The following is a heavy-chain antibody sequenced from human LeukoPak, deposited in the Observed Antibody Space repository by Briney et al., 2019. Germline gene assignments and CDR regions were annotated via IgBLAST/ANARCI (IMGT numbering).Heavy chain of an antibody. Sequence: PSETLSLTCTVSGGSISSGSYYWSWIRQPAGKGLEWIGRIYTSGSTNYNPSLKSRVTISVDTSKNQFSLKLSSVTAADTAVYYCARAGIAARPLDYWGQGTLVTVSS. J-gene: IGHJ4*02. CDR3: ARAGIAARPLDY. CDR1: GGSISSGSYY. V-gene: IGHV4-61*02. CDR2: IYTSGST. D-gene: IGHD6-6*01.